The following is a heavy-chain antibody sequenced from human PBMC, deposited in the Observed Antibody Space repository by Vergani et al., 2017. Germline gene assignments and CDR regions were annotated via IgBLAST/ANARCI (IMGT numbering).Heavy chain of an antibody. CDR1: GGTFSSYD. CDR2: IIPILGIA. J-gene: IGHJ5*02. D-gene: IGHD6-13*01. V-gene: IGHV1-69*04. CDR3: ARVIAAAGTGNNWFDP. Sequence: QVQLVQSGAEVKKPGSSVKVSCKASGGTFSSYDISWVRQAPGQGLEWMGRIIPILGIANYAQKFQGRVTITADKSTSTAYMELSSLRSEDTAVYYCARVIAAAGTGNNWFDPWGQGTLVTVSS.